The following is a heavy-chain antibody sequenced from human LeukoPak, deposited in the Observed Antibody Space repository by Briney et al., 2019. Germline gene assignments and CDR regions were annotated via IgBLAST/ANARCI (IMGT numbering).Heavy chain of an antibody. V-gene: IGHV3-48*03. D-gene: IGHD3-10*02. CDR3: ARDDVLSLGISFDL. CDR2: ISSSGSTI. J-gene: IGHJ2*01. CDR1: GFTFSSYE. Sequence: GGSLRLSCAASGFTFSSYEMNWVRQAPGKGLEWVSYISSSGSTIYYADSVEGRFTISRDNAKHSLYLQMNSLRAEDTAVYYCARDDVLSLGISFDLWGRGTLVTVSS.